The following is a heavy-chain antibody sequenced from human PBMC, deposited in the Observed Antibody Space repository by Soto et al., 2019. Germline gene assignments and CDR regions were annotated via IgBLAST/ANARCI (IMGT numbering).Heavy chain of an antibody. CDR3: ARENSWNYFDY. Sequence: SQTLSLTCAISVDSVSSNSAAWHWVRQSPSRGLEWLGRTYYRSKWYNDYAVSLKSRITINPDTSKNQFSLQLNSVTPEDTAVYHCARENSWNYFDYWGQGTLVTVSS. D-gene: IGHD1-20*01. J-gene: IGHJ4*02. CDR2: TYYRSKWYN. CDR1: VDSVSSNSAA. V-gene: IGHV6-1*01.